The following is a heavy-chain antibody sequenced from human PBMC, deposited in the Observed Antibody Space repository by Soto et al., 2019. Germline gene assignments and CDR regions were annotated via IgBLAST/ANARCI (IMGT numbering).Heavy chain of an antibody. J-gene: IGHJ4*02. D-gene: IGHD3-3*01. CDR2: IKSKTDGGTT. Sequence: EVQLVESGGGLVKPGGSLRLSCAASGFTFSNAWMNWVRQAPGKGLEWVGRIKSKTDGGTTDYAAPVKGRFTISRDDSKNTLYLQMNSLKAEDTAVYYFTTGQAIFGVPPGCWGQGTLVTVSS. CDR3: TTGQAIFGVPPGC. CDR1: GFTFSNAW. V-gene: IGHV3-15*07.